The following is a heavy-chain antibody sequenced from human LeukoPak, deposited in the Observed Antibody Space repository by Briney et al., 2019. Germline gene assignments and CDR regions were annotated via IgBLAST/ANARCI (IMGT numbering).Heavy chain of an antibody. J-gene: IGHJ4*02. D-gene: IGHD2-21*02. CDR2: IYYSGST. V-gene: IGHV4-59*08. CDR3: ARAYCGGDCSFDY. CDR1: GGSISSYY. Sequence: SETLSLTCTVSGGSISSYYWSWLRQPPGKGLEWIGYIYYSGSTNYNPSLKGRVTISVDTSKNQFSLRLSSVTAADTAVYYCARAYCGGDCSFDYWGQGTLVTVSS.